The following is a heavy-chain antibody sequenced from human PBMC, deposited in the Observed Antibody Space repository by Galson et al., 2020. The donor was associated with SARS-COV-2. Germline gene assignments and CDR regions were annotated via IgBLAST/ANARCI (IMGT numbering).Heavy chain of an antibody. CDR2: ISARGDAT. J-gene: IGHJ4*02. CDR1: GFAFSTYA. Sequence: LSLTCAASGFAFSTYALSWVRQAPGRGLEWVSVISARGDATYYADSVKGRFTISRDNSKNTLYLQMNSLRAEDTAVYYCAKDYDILTGPIWGQGTLVTVSS. D-gene: IGHD3-9*01. CDR3: AKDYDILTGPI. V-gene: IGHV3-23*01.